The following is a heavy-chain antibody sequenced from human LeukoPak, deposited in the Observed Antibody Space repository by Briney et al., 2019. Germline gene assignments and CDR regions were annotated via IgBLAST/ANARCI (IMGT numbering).Heavy chain of an antibody. CDR1: GFTFSSYA. D-gene: IGHD6-19*01. J-gene: IGHJ4*02. Sequence: PGGSLRLSCAASGFTFSSYAMHWVRQAPGKGLEWVAVISYDGSHKYYADSVKGRFTISRDNSKNTLYLQMNSLRAEDTAVYYCARETSPLYSSGWYVYWGQGTLVTVSS. CDR3: ARETSPLYSSGWYVY. V-gene: IGHV3-30-3*01. CDR2: ISYDGSHK.